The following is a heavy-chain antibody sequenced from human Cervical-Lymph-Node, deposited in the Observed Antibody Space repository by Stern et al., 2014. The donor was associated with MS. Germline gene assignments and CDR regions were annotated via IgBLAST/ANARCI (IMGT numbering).Heavy chain of an antibody. CDR3: ARLSTAVDF. V-gene: IGHV4-59*08. CDR2: ISPSGDT. CDR1: GGSISSRY. Sequence: VQLVESGPGLVKPSETLSLTCAVSGGSISSRYWGWIRQPPGKGLEWIGLISPSGDTKYNPSPTSRVTILLDTTTKHFSLKVTSVTAADTAVYYCARLSTAVDFWGQGTLVTVSS. J-gene: IGHJ4*02.